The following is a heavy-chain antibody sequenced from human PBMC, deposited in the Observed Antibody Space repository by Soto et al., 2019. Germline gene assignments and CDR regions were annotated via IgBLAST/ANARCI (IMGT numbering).Heavy chain of an antibody. V-gene: IGHV3-30-3*01. D-gene: IGHD6-13*01. CDR1: GFTFSSYA. CDR3: AREGSSWYETADDFDI. CDR2: ISYDGSNK. J-gene: IGHJ3*02. Sequence: QVQLVESGGGVVQPGRSLRLSCAASGFTFSSYAMHWVRQAPGKGLEWVAVISYDGSNKYYADSVKGRFTISRDNSKNTLYMQMNRLQAEDKAVYYCAREGSSWYETADDFDIWGQGTMVTVSS.